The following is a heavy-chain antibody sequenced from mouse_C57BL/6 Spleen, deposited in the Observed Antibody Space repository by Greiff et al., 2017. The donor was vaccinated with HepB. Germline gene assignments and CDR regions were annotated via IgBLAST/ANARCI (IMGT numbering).Heavy chain of an antibody. V-gene: IGHV1-69*01. CDR3: ARSGDSNPCAY. Sequence: QVQLQQPGAELVMPGASVKLSCKASGYTFTSYWMHWVKQRPGQGLEWIGEIDPSDSYTNYNQKFKGKSTLTVDKSSSTAYMQLSSLTSEDSAVYYCARSGDSNPCAYWGQGTLVTVSA. CDR2: IDPSDSYT. CDR1: GYTFTSYW. D-gene: IGHD2-5*01. J-gene: IGHJ3*01.